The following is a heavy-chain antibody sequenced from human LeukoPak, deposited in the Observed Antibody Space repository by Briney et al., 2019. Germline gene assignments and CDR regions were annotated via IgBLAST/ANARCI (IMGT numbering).Heavy chain of an antibody. CDR1: GYTFTSYG. Sequence: ASVKVSCKASGYTFTSYGISWVRQAPGQGLEWMGWISAYNGNTNYAQKLQGRVTMTTDTSTSIAYMELRSLRSDDTAVYYCARGGYYYDSSGYPTRRNFDYWGQGTLVTVSS. D-gene: IGHD3-22*01. CDR2: ISAYNGNT. CDR3: ARGGYYYDSSGYPTRRNFDY. V-gene: IGHV1-18*01. J-gene: IGHJ4*02.